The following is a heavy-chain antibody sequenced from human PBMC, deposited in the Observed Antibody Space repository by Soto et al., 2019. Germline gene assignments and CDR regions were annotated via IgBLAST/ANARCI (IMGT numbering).Heavy chain of an antibody. CDR2: ISSSSRTI. CDR3: ARDEGLTSIDFWSGYPYDAFDI. D-gene: IGHD3-3*01. V-gene: IGHV3-48*02. J-gene: IGHJ3*02. CDR1: GFTFSSYS. Sequence: PGGSLRLSCAASGFTFSSYSMNWVRQAPGKGLEWVSYISSSSRTIYYADSVKGRFTISRDNAKNPLYLQMNSLRDEDTAVYYCARDEGLTSIDFWSGYPYDAFDIWGQGTMVTVSS.